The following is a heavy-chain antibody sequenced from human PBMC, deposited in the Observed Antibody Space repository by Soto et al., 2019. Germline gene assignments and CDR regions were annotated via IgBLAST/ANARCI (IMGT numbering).Heavy chain of an antibody. Sequence: GGSLRLSCVASGFTFDDFAMHWVRQAPGKGLEWVSGMSWNRGSIVYADSVKCRFTIARDNAKNSLYLQMNSLRPEDTALYYCAKDISLGELSAPDHWGQGTLVTVSS. V-gene: IGHV3-9*01. CDR1: GFTFDDFA. CDR3: AKDISLGELSAPDH. CDR2: MSWNRGSI. J-gene: IGHJ4*02. D-gene: IGHD3-16*02.